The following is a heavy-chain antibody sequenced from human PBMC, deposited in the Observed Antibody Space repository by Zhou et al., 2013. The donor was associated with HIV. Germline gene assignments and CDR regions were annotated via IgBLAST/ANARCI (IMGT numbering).Heavy chain of an antibody. Sequence: QVQLVQSGAEVKKPGSSVKVSCKASGGTFSSYAISWVRQAPGQGLEWMGRIIPIFGTSNYAQKFQGRVTITADESTSTAYMELSSLRSEDTAVYYCARTASNWGIYYYYYMDVWGKGTTVTVSS. CDR3: ARTASNWGIYYYYYMDV. CDR1: GGTFSSYA. D-gene: IGHD7-27*01. CDR2: IIPIFGTS. J-gene: IGHJ6*03. V-gene: IGHV1-69*13.